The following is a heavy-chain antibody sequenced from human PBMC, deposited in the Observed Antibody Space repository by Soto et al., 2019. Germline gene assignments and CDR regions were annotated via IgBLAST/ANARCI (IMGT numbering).Heavy chain of an antibody. CDR3: AKDSGKGSSHFDY. D-gene: IGHD6-13*01. CDR1: GFTFSNYG. J-gene: IGHJ4*02. CDR2: ISYDGSNK. V-gene: IGHV3-30*18. Sequence: GGSLRLSCAASGFTFSNYGMHWVRQAPGKGLEWVAVISYDGSNKYYADSVKGRFTISRDNSKNTLYLQMNSLRAEDTAVYYCAKDSGKGSSHFDYWGQGTLVTVSS.